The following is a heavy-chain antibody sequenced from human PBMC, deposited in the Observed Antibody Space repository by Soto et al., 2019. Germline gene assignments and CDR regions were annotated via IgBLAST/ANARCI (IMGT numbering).Heavy chain of an antibody. Sequence: ASVKVSCKASGYTFTSYDINWVRQATGQGLEWMGWMNPNSGNTSYAQKLQGRVTMTTDTSTSTAYMELRSLRSDDTAVYYCASGAQVGATRARYYYGMDVWGQGTTVTVSS. CDR2: MNPNSGNT. CDR1: GYTFTSYD. D-gene: IGHD1-26*01. V-gene: IGHV1-8*01. CDR3: ASGAQVGATRARYYYGMDV. J-gene: IGHJ6*02.